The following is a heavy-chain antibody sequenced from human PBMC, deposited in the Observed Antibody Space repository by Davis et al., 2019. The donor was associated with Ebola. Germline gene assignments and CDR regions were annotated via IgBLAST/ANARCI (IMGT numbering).Heavy chain of an antibody. V-gene: IGHV4-39*02. CDR1: GGSISRSSYY. CDR3: ARGKGVFDS. Sequence: GSLRLSCTVSGGSISRSSYYWGWVRRPPGKGLEWIGSIYYNGNAFYKPSLKSRVTISVDTSSNHFSLTLTSVTATDTAEYFCARGKGVFDSWGPGTLVTVSS. CDR2: IYYNGNA. J-gene: IGHJ4*02. D-gene: IGHD3-10*01.